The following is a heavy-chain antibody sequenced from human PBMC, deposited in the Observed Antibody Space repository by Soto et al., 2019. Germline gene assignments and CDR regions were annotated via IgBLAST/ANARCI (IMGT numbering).Heavy chain of an antibody. Sequence: ASVKVSCKASGYTFTGYYIHWVRQAPGQGLEWMGWINPNSGGTNYAQKFQGRVTMTRDTSISTAYMELSRLRSDDTAVYYCARDRGMGYSNYVDYWGQGTLVTVSS. CDR1: GYTFTGYY. CDR2: INPNSGGT. J-gene: IGHJ4*02. V-gene: IGHV1-2*02. CDR3: ARDRGMGYSNYVDY. D-gene: IGHD5-18*01.